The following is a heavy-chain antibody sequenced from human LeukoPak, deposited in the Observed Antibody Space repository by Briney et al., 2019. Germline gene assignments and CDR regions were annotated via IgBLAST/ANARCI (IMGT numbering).Heavy chain of an antibody. J-gene: IGHJ6*03. CDR1: GGSISSSSYY. Sequence: SETLSLTCTVSGGSISSSSYYWGWIRQPPGKGLEWIGSIYYSGSTFYNPSLKSRVTISVDTSKNQFSLKLSSVTAADTAVYYCARPSIATLHMDVWGKGTTVTVSS. CDR3: ARPSIATLHMDV. D-gene: IGHD6-6*01. V-gene: IGHV4-39*01. CDR2: IYYSGST.